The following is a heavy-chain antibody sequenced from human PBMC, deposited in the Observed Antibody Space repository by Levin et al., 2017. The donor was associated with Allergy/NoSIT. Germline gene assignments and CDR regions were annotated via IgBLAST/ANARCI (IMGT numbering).Heavy chain of an antibody. Sequence: ASVKVSCKASGYTFTSYDINWVRQATGQGLEWMGWMNPNSGNTGYAQKFQGRVTMTRNTSISTAYMELSSLRSEDTAVYYCAILGYSSSWYSLPNYYYGMDVWGQGTTVTVSS. J-gene: IGHJ6*02. CDR2: MNPNSGNT. D-gene: IGHD6-13*01. V-gene: IGHV1-8*01. CDR1: GYTFTSYD. CDR3: AILGYSSSWYSLPNYYYGMDV.